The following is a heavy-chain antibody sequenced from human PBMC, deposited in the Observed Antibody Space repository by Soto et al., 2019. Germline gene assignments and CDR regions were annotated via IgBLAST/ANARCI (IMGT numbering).Heavy chain of an antibody. CDR1: GWIFTFQY. Sequence: QMQLLQSGAEVKKTGSSVKISCKTSGWIFTFQYLHWVRQAPGQGLEWLGWITPYNGNVKYAQHFQGRISLTRDNSLAPLFLELRDLRPEDTGLYYCARSATSGDQHFIVSWGQGTLVTVSS. V-gene: IGHV1-45*02. D-gene: IGHD7-27*01. J-gene: IGHJ4*02. CDR3: ARSATSGDQHFIVS. CDR2: ITPYNGNV.